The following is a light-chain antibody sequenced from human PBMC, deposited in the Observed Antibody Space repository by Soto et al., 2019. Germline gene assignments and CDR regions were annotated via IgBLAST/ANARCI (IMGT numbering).Light chain of an antibody. CDR1: TGAVTSGNY. J-gene: IGLJ3*02. V-gene: IGLV7-43*01. CDR3: LLYYGGAQRV. Sequence: QAVVTQEPSLTVSPGGTVTLTCASSTGAVTSGNYASWFQQFPGQPPRTLLYTTDNRRSWTPARFSGSLLGGRAALTLSGAQHEDEDDYNCLLYYGGAQRVFVGGTKLTVL. CDR2: TTD.